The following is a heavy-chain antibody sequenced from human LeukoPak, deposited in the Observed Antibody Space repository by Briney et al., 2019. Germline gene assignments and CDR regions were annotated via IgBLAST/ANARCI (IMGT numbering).Heavy chain of an antibody. D-gene: IGHD6-19*01. CDR1: GGSISSSSYY. CDR3: ARRKGYSSVGYFDY. V-gene: IGHV4-39*07. J-gene: IGHJ4*02. Sequence: SETLSLTCTVSGGSISSSSYYWGWIRQPPGKGLEWIGSIYYSGSTYYNPSLKSRVTISVDTSKNQFSLKLSSVTAADTAVYYCARRKGYSSVGYFDYWGQGTLVTVSS. CDR2: IYYSGST.